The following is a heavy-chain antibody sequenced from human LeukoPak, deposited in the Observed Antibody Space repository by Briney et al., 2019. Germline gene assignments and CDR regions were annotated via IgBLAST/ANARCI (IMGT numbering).Heavy chain of an antibody. Sequence: GGSVRLSCAASGFTFSTYWMHWVRQAPGKGPVWVSRISSDGSNTIYADSVKGRFTISRDNAKNTLYLQMNSLRAEDAAVYYCVRDKISGWFVDQWGQGTLVTVSS. D-gene: IGHD6-19*01. J-gene: IGHJ4*02. CDR1: GFTFSTYW. CDR2: ISSDGSNT. CDR3: VRDKISGWFVDQ. V-gene: IGHV3-74*01.